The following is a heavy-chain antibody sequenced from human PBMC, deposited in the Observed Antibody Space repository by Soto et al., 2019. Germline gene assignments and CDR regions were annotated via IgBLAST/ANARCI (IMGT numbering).Heavy chain of an antibody. CDR3: AKRGIVGATEFDS. J-gene: IGHJ4*02. V-gene: IGHV3-23*01. Sequence: EVQLLESGGGLVQPGGSLRLSCVASGFTFSSYAMNWVRRAPGKGLEWLSTITGSSDTTYYADSVKGRFTISRDNSKNTLFLQMNSLRAEDTALYYCAKRGIVGATEFDSWGQGTLVTVSS. D-gene: IGHD1-26*01. CDR1: GFTFSSYA. CDR2: ITGSSDTT.